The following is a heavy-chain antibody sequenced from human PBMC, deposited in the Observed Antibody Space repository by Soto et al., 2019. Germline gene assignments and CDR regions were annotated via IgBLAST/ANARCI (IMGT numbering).Heavy chain of an antibody. CDR3: ARDARNTAPAFDP. D-gene: IGHD5-18*01. V-gene: IGHV1-69*13. CDR2: IIPIFGTA. CDR1: GGTFSSYA. J-gene: IGHJ5*02. Sequence: SVKVSCKASGGTFSSYAISWVRQAPGQGLEWMGGIIPIFGTANYAQKFQGRVTITADESTSTAYMELSSLRSEDTAVYYCARDARNTAPAFDPWGQGTLVTVSS.